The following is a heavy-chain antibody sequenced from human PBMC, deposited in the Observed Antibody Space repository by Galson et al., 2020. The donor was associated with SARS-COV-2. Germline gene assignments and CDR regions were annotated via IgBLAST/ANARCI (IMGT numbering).Heavy chain of an antibody. D-gene: IGHD1-26*01. CDR3: ARAFSGSYFSSFGY. J-gene: IGHJ4*02. CDR1: GFTFSSYA. CDR2: ISYAGSNK. Sequence: TGGSLRLSCAASGFTFSSYAMHWVRQAPGKGLEWVAVISYAGSNKYYADSVKGRFTISRDNSKNTLYLQMNSLRAEDTAVYYCARAFSGSYFSSFGYWGQGTLVTVSS. V-gene: IGHV3-30-3*01.